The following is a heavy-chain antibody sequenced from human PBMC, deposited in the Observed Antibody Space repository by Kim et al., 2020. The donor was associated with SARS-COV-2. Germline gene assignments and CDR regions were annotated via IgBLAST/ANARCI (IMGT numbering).Heavy chain of an antibody. CDR2: INPNSGGT. V-gene: IGHV1-2*06. J-gene: IGHJ4*02. Sequence: ASVKVSCKASGYTFTGYYMHWVRQAPGQGLEWMGRINPNSGGTNYAQKFQGRVTMTRDTSISTAYMELSRLRSDDTAVYYCARDTGYYDSSGYTRPFDYWGQGTLVTVSS. CDR1: GYTFTGYY. CDR3: ARDTGYYDSSGYTRPFDY. D-gene: IGHD3-22*01.